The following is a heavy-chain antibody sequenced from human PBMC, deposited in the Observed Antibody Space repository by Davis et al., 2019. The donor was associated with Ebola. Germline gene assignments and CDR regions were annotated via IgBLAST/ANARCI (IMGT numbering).Heavy chain of an antibody. CDR2: IIPILGIA. V-gene: IGHV1-69*10. D-gene: IGHD3-22*01. J-gene: IGHJ6*03. CDR3: ARESWEDYYDSSGYRYYYYYMDV. Sequence: VKVSCKASGGTFSSYAISWVRQAPGQGLEWMGGIIPILGIANYAQKFQGRVTITADESTSTAYMGLSSLRSEDKAVYYWARESWEDYYDSSGYRYYYYYMDVWGKGTTVTVSS. CDR1: GGTFSSYA.